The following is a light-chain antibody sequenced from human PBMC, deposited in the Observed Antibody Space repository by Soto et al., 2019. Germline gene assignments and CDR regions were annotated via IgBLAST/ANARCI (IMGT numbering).Light chain of an antibody. Sequence: QSVLTQPASVSGSPGQSITISCAGTGGDVGGYYYVSWYQQHPGKAPKLMIYEVIRRPSGISRRSSGSKSGNTASLTISTRQAEDEAEYYCSSYTTSSTVVFGGGTKLTVL. CDR3: SSYTTSSTVV. CDR1: GGDVGGYYY. J-gene: IGLJ3*02. CDR2: EVI. V-gene: IGLV2-14*01.